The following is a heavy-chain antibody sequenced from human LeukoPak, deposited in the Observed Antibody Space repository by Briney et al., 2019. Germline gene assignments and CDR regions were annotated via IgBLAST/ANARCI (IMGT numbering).Heavy chain of an antibody. CDR1: GYTFTGYY. Sequence: ASVKVSCKASGYTFTGYYMHWVRQAPGKGLEWMGGFDPEDGETIYAQKFQGRVTMTEDTSTDTAYMELSSLRSEDTAVYYCATVSVVWLVSSDPEYFQHWGQGTLVTVSS. CDR2: FDPEDGET. J-gene: IGHJ1*01. D-gene: IGHD6-19*01. V-gene: IGHV1-24*01. CDR3: ATVSVVWLVSSDPEYFQH.